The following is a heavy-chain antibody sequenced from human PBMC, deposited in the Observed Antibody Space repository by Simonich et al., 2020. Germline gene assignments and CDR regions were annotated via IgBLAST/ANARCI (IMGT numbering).Heavy chain of an antibody. Sequence: QLQLQESGPGLVKPSETLSLTCTVSGGSISSSISYWGWVRQPPGKGLEWVGSIYYSGSTYYNPSLKSRVTISVDTSKNQFSLKLSSVTAADTAVYYCARHAGFAFDIWGQGTMVTVSS. CDR2: IYYSGST. J-gene: IGHJ3*02. V-gene: IGHV4-39*01. CDR3: ARHAGFAFDI. D-gene: IGHD6-13*01. CDR1: GGSISSSISY.